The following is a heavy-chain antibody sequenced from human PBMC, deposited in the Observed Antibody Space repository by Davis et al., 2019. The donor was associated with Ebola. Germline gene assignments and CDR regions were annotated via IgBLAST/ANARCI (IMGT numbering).Heavy chain of an antibody. J-gene: IGHJ4*02. CDR3: ARVSSSGEEDY. D-gene: IGHD6-19*01. Sequence: GESLKISCAASGFTFSGSAMHWVRQASGKGLEWVGRIRSKANSYATAYAASVKGRFTISRDNAKNSLYLQMNSLRAEDTAVYYCARVSSSGEEDYWGQGTLVTVSS. V-gene: IGHV3-73*01. CDR2: IRSKANSYAT. CDR1: GFTFSGSA.